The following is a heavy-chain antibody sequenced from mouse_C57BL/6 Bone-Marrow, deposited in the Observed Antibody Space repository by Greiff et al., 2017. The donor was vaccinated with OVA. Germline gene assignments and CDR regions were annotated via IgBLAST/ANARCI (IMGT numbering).Heavy chain of an antibody. CDR2: IYPRSGNT. D-gene: IGHD1-1*01. V-gene: IGHV1-81*01. Sequence: QVQLQQPGAELVKPGASVKLSCKASGYTFTSYGISWVKQRTGQGLEWIGEIYPRSGNTYYNEKFKGKATLTADKSSSTAYMELRSLTSEDSAVYFCAYYYGSRGDYAMDYWGQGTSVTVSS. CDR1: GYTFTSYG. CDR3: AYYYGSRGDYAMDY. J-gene: IGHJ4*01.